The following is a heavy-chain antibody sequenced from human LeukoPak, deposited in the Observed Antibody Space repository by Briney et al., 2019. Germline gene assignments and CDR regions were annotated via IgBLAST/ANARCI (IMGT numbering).Heavy chain of an antibody. J-gene: IGHJ5*02. Sequence: PGGSLRLSCTASGFKFDDYDMSWVRQVPGKGLEWVSGITWNGDKTGYADSVRGRFAISRDNTKKSLYLQMSSLRAEDTALYYCARGPFCSSSTGYYFEDWFDPWGPGTLVTVSS. CDR3: ARGPFCSSSTGYYFEDWFDP. CDR1: GFKFDDYD. D-gene: IGHD2-2*01. V-gene: IGHV3-20*04. CDR2: ITWNGDKT.